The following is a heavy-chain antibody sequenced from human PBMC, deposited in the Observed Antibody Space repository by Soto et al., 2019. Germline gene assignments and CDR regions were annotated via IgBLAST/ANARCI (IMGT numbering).Heavy chain of an antibody. J-gene: IGHJ6*02. Sequence: SETLSLTCTVSGGSISSGGYYWSWIRQHPGKGLEWIGYIYYSGSTYYNPSLKSRVTISVDTSKNQFSLKLSSVTAADTAVYYCAREPLAAGGGYYDILTGYYKGYYYYGMDVWGQGTTVTVSS. D-gene: IGHD3-9*01. V-gene: IGHV4-31*03. CDR1: GGSISSGGYY. CDR2: IYYSGST. CDR3: AREPLAAGGGYYDILTGYYKGYYYYGMDV.